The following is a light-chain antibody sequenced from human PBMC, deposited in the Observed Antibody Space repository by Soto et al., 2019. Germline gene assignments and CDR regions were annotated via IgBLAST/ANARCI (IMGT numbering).Light chain of an antibody. J-gene: IGKJ1*01. CDR1: QSVSSN. CDR2: GAS. CDR3: HQGET. V-gene: IGKV3-15*01. Sequence: EVVMTQSPASLSVSPGERATLSCRASQSVSSNLAWYQQKPGQPPRLLIYGASTRATGIPARFSGSGSGTDFTLTISSLQSEDFAVYVCHQGETFGQGTKVEIK.